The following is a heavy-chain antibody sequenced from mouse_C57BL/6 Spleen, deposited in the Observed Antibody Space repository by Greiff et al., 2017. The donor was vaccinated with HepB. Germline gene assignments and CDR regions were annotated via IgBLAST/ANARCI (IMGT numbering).Heavy chain of an antibody. CDR1: GYTFTSYW. J-gene: IGHJ3*01. V-gene: IGHV1-5*01. CDR3: TRDYSKDAWFAY. Sequence: VQLQQSGTVLARPGASVKMSCKTSGYTFTSYWMHWVKQRPGQGLEWIGAIYPGNSDTSYNQKFKGKAKLTAVTSASTAYMELSSLTNEDSAVYYCTRDYSKDAWFAYWGQGTLVTVSA. D-gene: IGHD2-5*01. CDR2: IYPGNSDT.